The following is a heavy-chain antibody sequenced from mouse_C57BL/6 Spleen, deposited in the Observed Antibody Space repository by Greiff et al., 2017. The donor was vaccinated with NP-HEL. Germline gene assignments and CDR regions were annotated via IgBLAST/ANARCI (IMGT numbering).Heavy chain of an antibody. Sequence: VQLQQSGAELVKPGASVKMSCKASGYTFTSYWITWVKQRPGQGLEWIGDIYPGSGSTNYNEKFKSKATLTVDTSSSTAYIQLSRLTSEDSAVYYCAREGYGGGGVFDYWGQGTTLTVSS. V-gene: IGHV1-55*01. CDR1: GYTFTSYW. J-gene: IGHJ2*01. CDR2: IYPGSGST. CDR3: AREGYGGGGVFDY. D-gene: IGHD2-2*01.